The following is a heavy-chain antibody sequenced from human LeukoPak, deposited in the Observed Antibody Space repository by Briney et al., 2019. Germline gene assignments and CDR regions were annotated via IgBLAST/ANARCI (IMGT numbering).Heavy chain of an antibody. J-gene: IGHJ4*02. D-gene: IGHD3-22*01. Sequence: GASLGLSCAASGFTFSSYAMSWVRQAPGKGLEWVSAISGSGGSTYYADSVKGRFTISRDNSKNTLYLQMNSLRAEDTAVYYCAGTYYYDSSGYPYYFDCWGQGTLVTVSS. CDR3: AGTYYYDSSGYPYYFDC. V-gene: IGHV3-23*01. CDR1: GFTFSSYA. CDR2: ISGSGGST.